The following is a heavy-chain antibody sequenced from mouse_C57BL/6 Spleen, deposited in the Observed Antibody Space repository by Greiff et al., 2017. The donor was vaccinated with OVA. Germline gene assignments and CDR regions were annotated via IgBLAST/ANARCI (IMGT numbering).Heavy chain of an antibody. D-gene: IGHD2-1*01. V-gene: IGHV5-17*01. CDR1: GFTFSDYG. CDR3: ATDGNYAMDY. Sequence: EVQLQQSGGGLVKPGGSLKLSCAASGFTFSDYGMHWVRQAPEKGLEWVAYISSGSSTIYYADTVKGRFTISRDNAKNTLFLQMTSLRSEDTAMYYCATDGNYAMDYWGQGTSVTVSS. J-gene: IGHJ4*01. CDR2: ISSGSSTI.